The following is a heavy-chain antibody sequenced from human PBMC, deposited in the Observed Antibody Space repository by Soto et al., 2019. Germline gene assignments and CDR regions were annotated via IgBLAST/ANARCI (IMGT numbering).Heavy chain of an antibody. CDR3: VRAGVAPYYYYGMDV. CDR1: GFTFKNYD. J-gene: IGHJ6*02. Sequence: GGSLRLSCAASGFTFKNYDMYWVRQAQGKGLEWVSSIGNSGDTNYAGSVKGRFTISRENDRNALYLQMNSLRGGDTAVYFCVRAGVAPYYYYGMDVWGQGTTVTVSS. CDR2: IGNSGDT. V-gene: IGHV3-13*01. D-gene: IGHD2-8*01.